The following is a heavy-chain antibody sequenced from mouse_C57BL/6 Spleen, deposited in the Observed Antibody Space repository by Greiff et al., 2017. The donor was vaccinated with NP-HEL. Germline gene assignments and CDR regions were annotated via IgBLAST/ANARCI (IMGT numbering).Heavy chain of an antibody. D-gene: IGHD2-1*01. Sequence: EVQGVESGGDLVKPGGSLKLSCAASGFTFSSYGMSWVRQTPDKRLEWVATISSGGSYTYYPDSVKGRFTISRDNAKNTLYLQMSSLKSEDTAMYYCARQPLNGNYAWFAYWGQGTLVTVSA. V-gene: IGHV5-6*01. CDR2: ISSGGSYT. J-gene: IGHJ3*01. CDR1: GFTFSSYG. CDR3: ARQPLNGNYAWFAY.